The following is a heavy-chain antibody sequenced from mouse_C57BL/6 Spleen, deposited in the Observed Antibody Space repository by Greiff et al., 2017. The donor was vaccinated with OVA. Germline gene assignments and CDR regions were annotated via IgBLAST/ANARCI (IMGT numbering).Heavy chain of an antibody. V-gene: IGHV2-4*01. D-gene: IGHD2-4*01. CDR3: AKPPYYDYSYAMDY. CDR2: IWSGGST. J-gene: IGHJ4*01. Sequence: QVQLQQSGPGLVQPSQSLSITCTVSGFSLTSYGVHWVRQPPGKGLEWLGVIWSGGSTDYNAAFISRLSISKDNSKSQVFFKMNSLQADDTAIYYCAKPPYYDYSYAMDYWGQGTSVTVSS. CDR1: GFSLTSYG.